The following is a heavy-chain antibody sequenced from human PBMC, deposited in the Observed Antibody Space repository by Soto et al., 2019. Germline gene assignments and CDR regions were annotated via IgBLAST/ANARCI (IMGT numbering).Heavy chain of an antibody. CDR2: ISSSNNYI. Sequence: PGGSLRLSCAASGFTFSSYFMNWVRQAPGKGLEWVSSISSSNNYIYYADSLKGRFTISRDNAKKSLYLQMNSLRAEDTAVYYCARAGGGITMVRGVPVYCYGMDVWGQGTTVTVSS. J-gene: IGHJ6*02. CDR3: ARAGGGITMVRGVPVYCYGMDV. V-gene: IGHV3-21*01. D-gene: IGHD3-10*01. CDR1: GFTFSSYF.